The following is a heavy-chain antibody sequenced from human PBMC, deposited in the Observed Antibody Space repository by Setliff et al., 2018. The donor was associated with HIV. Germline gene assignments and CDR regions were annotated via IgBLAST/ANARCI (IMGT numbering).Heavy chain of an antibody. D-gene: IGHD6-6*01. CDR2: IYSSGST. Sequence: PSETLSLTCTVSGGSISSGIHYWNWIRQPAGKGLGWIGRIYSSGSTNYNPSLKSRVTISADTSKNQFSLKLSSVTAADTALYYCARADSSTWSHYFDYWGQGTLVTVSS. CDR3: ARADSSTWSHYFDY. V-gene: IGHV4-61*02. CDR1: GGSISSGIHY. J-gene: IGHJ4*02.